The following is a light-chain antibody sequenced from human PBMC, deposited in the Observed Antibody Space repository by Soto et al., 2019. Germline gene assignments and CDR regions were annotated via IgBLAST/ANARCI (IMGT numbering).Light chain of an antibody. J-gene: IGKJ1*01. CDR3: QQRSTWPT. CDR1: QSVSSN. CDR2: DAS. V-gene: IGKV3-11*01. Sequence: EVVRTHSPATMSVSPGESATLSCRASQSVSSNLAWYQQKPGQAPRLLIYDASVRATGTPARFSGSGSGTAFTLTISSLEPEDFALYYCQQRSTWPTFGQGTKVDIK.